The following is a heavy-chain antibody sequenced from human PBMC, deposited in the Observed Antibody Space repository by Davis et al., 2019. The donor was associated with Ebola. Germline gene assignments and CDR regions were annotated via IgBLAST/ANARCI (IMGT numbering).Heavy chain of an antibody. CDR3: ARHTTLWFGELLVAQLYGMDV. D-gene: IGHD3-10*01. Sequence: MPSETLSLTCAVSGCSMGSTNCRSGVRQRPGKGLEGVVVIYHSVGTNYDPSLKSRVTISVDKSKYQFSLKLSSLTAADTAVYYCARHTTLWFGELLVAQLYGMDVWGQGTTFTVSS. V-gene: IGHV4-4*02. J-gene: IGHJ6*02. CDR1: GCSMGSTNC. CDR2: IYHSVGT.